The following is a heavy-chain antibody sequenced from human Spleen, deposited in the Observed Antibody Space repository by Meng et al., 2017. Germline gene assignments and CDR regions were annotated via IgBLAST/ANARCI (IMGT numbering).Heavy chain of an antibody. Sequence: QLQFQESGPGLVKPSETLSLTCPVSGGSTTSTSYYWDCFRQSPAKGLEWIGTIGYSGTIVYNPSLSSRVTMTLDTSKNQFSLKLSSVTAPDTAVYYCARRVHDGSGHHYFDYWGQGTLVTVSS. D-gene: IGHD3-22*01. J-gene: IGHJ4*02. V-gene: IGHV4-39*01. CDR3: ARRVHDGSGHHYFDY. CDR2: IGYSGTI. CDR1: GGSTTSTSYY.